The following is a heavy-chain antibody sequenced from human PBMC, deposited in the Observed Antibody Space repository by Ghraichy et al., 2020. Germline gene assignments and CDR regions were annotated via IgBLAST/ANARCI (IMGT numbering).Heavy chain of an antibody. D-gene: IGHD3-22*01. CDR2: IYHSGST. CDR3: ASGEYYYDSSGYSALDY. V-gene: IGHV4-4*02. Sequence: TLSLTCAVSGGSISSSNWWSWVRQPPGKGLEWIGEIYHSGSTNYNPSLKSRVTISVDKSKNQFSLKLSSVTAADTAVYYCASGEYYYDSSGYSALDYWGQGTLVTVSS. CDR1: GGSISSSNW. J-gene: IGHJ4*02.